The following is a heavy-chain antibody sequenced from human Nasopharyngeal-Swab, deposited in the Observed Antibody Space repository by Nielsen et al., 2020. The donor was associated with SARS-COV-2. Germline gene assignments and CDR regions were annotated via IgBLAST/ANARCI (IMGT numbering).Heavy chain of an antibody. CDR3: ARDLRKYYYLDV. CDR2: MSNDGKSI. Sequence: GGSLRLSCAASGFTFSTYGMHWVRQAPGKGLEWVAVMSNDGKSIYYADSVKGRFTISRDNSKNTLYLQMNSLRADDTAVYYCARDLRKYYYLDVWGKGTTFTVSS. CDR1: GFTFSTYG. V-gene: IGHV3-30*03. J-gene: IGHJ6*03.